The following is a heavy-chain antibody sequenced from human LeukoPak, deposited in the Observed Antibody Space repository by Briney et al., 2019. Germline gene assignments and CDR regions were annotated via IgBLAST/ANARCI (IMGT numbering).Heavy chain of an antibody. Sequence: GGSLRLSCAASGFTFGNSWVHWVRQAPGKGLVWVPLINADGSTATYADSVKGRFTISRDNARNTLSLQMNSLTIEDTAVYYCVVVVEPPDSDGFDVWGQGTMITVSS. CDR1: GFTFGNSW. CDR3: VVVVEPPDSDGFDV. D-gene: IGHD1-14*01. J-gene: IGHJ3*01. CDR2: INADGSTA. V-gene: IGHV3-74*01.